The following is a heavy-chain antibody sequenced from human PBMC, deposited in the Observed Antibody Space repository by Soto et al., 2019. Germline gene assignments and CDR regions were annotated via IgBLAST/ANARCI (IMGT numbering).Heavy chain of an antibody. CDR1: GFTFTTYA. CDR3: AKCTGGSSRCGFDY. D-gene: IGHD6-6*01. J-gene: IGHJ4*02. Sequence: EVQLLESGGGLVQPGGSLRLSCAAYGFTFTTYAMGWVRQAPGKGLEWVSSMSTSGSSTYYADSVKGRFTLSRDSSKNTLSLQINSLRAEDTAVYYCAKCTGGSSRCGFDYWGPGTLVTVSS. CDR2: MSTSGSST. V-gene: IGHV3-23*01.